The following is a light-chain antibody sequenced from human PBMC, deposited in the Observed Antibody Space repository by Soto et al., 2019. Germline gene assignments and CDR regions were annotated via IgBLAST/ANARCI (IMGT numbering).Light chain of an antibody. CDR1: QSVGSN. J-gene: IGKJ4*01. CDR2: GAS. Sequence: EIVMTQSPATLSVSPGEGATLSCGASQSVGSNLAWYQQKPGQAPRLLIYGASTRATGIPARFSGSGSGTEFTLTISSLQSEDFAVYYCQQRSNWPPFTFGGGTKVDIK. V-gene: IGKV3D-15*01. CDR3: QQRSNWPPFT.